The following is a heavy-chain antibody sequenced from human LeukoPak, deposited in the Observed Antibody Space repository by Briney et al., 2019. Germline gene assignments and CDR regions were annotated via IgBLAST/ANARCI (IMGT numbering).Heavy chain of an antibody. V-gene: IGHV3-23*01. CDR1: GFTLSSYA. CDR2: ISVSGNT. D-gene: IGHD2-15*01. J-gene: IGHJ4*02. CDR3: AKAPVTTCSGAYCYPFDY. Sequence: GGSLRLSCAASGFTLSSYAMSWVRQGPGKGLEWVSAISVSGNTYHADSVKGGFTISRDSSKNTLYLQMNSLRAGDAAVYYCAKAPVTTCSGAYCYPFDYWSQGTLVTVSS.